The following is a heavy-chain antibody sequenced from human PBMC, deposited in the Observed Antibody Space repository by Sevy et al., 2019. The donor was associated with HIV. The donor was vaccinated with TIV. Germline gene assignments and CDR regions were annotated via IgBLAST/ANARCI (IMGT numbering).Heavy chain of an antibody. Sequence: GGSLRLSCAASGFTFSSYSMNWVRQAPGKGLEWVSYISSSSSTIYYADSVKGRFTISRDNAKNSLYLQMNSLKTDDTAVYYCTTERWGFFDTTTRYLLPYFDSWGQGTRVTVSS. D-gene: IGHD3-9*01. V-gene: IGHV3-48*01. CDR3: TTERWGFFDTTTRYLLPYFDS. J-gene: IGHJ4*02. CDR2: ISSSSSTI. CDR1: GFTFSSYS.